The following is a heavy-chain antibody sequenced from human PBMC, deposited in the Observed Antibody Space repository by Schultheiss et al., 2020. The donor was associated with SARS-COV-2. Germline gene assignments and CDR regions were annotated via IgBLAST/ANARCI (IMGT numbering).Heavy chain of an antibody. CDR2: IYHSGST. CDR1: GYSISSGYY. J-gene: IGHJ4*02. Sequence: GSLRLSCAVSGYSISSGYYWGWIRQPPGKGLEWIGSIYHSGSTYYNPSLKSRVTISVDTSKNQFSLKLSSVTAADTAGYYCARDLRDSYGAGYWGQGTLVTVSS. D-gene: IGHD5-18*01. CDR3: ARDLRDSYGAGY. V-gene: IGHV4-38-2*02.